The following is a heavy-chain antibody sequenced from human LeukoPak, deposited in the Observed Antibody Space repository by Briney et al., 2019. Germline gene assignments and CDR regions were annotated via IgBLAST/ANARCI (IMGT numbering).Heavy chain of an antibody. V-gene: IGHV1-18*04. CDR2: ISAYNGNT. Sequence: GASVKVSCKASGYTFTGYYMHWVRQAPGQGLEWMGWISAYNGNTNYAQKLQGRVTMTTDTSTSTAYMELRSLRSDDTAVYYCARDFRYCSSTSCYGRRDYWGQGTLVTVSS. J-gene: IGHJ4*02. CDR1: GYTFTGYY. D-gene: IGHD2-2*01. CDR3: ARDFRYCSSTSCYGRRDY.